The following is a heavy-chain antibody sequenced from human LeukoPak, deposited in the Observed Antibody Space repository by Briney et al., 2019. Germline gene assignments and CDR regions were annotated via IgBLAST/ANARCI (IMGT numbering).Heavy chain of an antibody. Sequence: GGSLRLSCAASGSTFSSYSMHWVRQAPGKGLECVSAINGDGGSTYYADSVKGRFTISRDNSKNTLYLQMNSLRAGDTAVYYCAKGATGRKPVYWGQGTLVTVSS. J-gene: IGHJ4*02. CDR2: INGDGGST. D-gene: IGHD1-1*01. V-gene: IGHV3-64*04. CDR3: AKGATGRKPVY. CDR1: GSTFSSYS.